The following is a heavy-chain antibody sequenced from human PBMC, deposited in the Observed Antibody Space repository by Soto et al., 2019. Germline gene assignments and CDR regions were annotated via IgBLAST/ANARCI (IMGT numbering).Heavy chain of an antibody. Sequence: QVQLVQSGAEVKKPGASVKVSCKASGYTFTSYYMHWVRQAPGQGLEWMGIINPSGGSTSYAQKFQCRVTMSRDTSTSTVYMELSSLRSEDTAVYYCASQSAAAGTFDYWGQGTLVTVSS. V-gene: IGHV1-46*03. CDR1: GYTFTSYY. CDR3: ASQSAAAGTFDY. J-gene: IGHJ4*02. D-gene: IGHD6-13*01. CDR2: INPSGGST.